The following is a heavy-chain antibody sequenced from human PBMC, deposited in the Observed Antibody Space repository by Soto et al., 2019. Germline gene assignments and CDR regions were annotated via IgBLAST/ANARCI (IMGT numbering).Heavy chain of an antibody. CDR2: INPSGGST. D-gene: IGHD3-22*01. V-gene: IGHV1-46*01. CDR3: AREAINSSGYSRYFQH. CDR1: GYTFTHYH. Sequence: ASVKVSCKASGYTFTHYHVYWVRQAPGRGLEWLGMINPSGGSTTYAQNLQGRVTMTRDTSTNTVYMEQSSLRSEDTAVYYCAREAINSSGYSRYFQHWGQGTLVTVSS. J-gene: IGHJ1*01.